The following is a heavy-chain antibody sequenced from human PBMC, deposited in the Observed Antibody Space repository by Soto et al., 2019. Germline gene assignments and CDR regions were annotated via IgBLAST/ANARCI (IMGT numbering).Heavy chain of an antibody. CDR2: IFYTGST. CDR3: AKYRRTEAEGFTLDY. D-gene: IGHD2-2*01. J-gene: IGHJ4*02. V-gene: IGHV4-59*01. CDR1: GDSINNYY. Sequence: PXQRLPRPFTVSGDSINNYYWGWIRQPPGKRLEWIGYIFYTGSTTYNPSLESRVTMSVDTSKNQFSLKLNSVNAADTAVYYCAKYRRTEAEGFTLDYWGRGTLVTVSS.